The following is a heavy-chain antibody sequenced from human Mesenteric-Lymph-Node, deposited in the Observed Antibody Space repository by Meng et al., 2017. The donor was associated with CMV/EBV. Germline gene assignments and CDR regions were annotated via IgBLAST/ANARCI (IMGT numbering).Heavy chain of an antibody. CDR3: ARDGDAYCSSTGCYTEGNYYYYGMDV. CDR2: IYYSGST. Sequence: SETLSLTCTVSGGSISSSSYYWGWIRQPPGKGLEWIGSIYYSGSTYYNPSLKSRVTISVDTSKNQFSLKLRSVTAADTAVYYCARDGDAYCSSTGCYTEGNYYYYGMDVWGQGTTVTVSS. CDR1: GGSISSSSYY. J-gene: IGHJ6*02. V-gene: IGHV4-39*07. D-gene: IGHD2-2*02.